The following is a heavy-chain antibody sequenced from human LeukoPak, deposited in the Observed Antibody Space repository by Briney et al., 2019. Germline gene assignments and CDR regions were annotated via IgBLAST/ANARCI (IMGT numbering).Heavy chain of an antibody. D-gene: IGHD6-19*01. CDR2: LKQDGSEK. J-gene: IGHJ6*02. CDR3: ARVGWYSSLLYYYYYYGMDV. Sequence: PGGSLRLSCAASGFTFSSYWMSWVRQAPGKGLEWVANLKQDGSEKYYVDSVKGRFTISRDNAKNSLYLQMNSLRAEDTAVYYYARVGWYSSLLYYYYYYGMDVWGQGTTVTVSS. CDR1: GFTFSSYW. V-gene: IGHV3-7*01.